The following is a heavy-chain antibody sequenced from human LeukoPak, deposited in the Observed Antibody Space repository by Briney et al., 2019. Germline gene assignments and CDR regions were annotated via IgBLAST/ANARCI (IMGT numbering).Heavy chain of an antibody. J-gene: IGHJ4*02. CDR3: ARYDCSGGSCYFDY. D-gene: IGHD2-15*01. CDR2: INPNSGGT. Sequence: ASVKVSCKASGYTFTGYYMHLVRQAPGQGLEWMGWINPNSGGTNYAQKFQGRVTMTRDTTISTAYMELSRLRSDDTAVYYCARYDCSGGSCYFDYWGQGTLVTVSS. CDR1: GYTFTGYY. V-gene: IGHV1-2*02.